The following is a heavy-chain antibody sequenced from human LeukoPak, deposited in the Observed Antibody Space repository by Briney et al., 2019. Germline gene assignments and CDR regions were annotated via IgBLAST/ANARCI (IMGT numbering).Heavy chain of an antibody. Sequence: GASVKVSCKASGGTFSSYAISWVRQAPGQGLEWMGGIIPIFGTANYAQKFQGRVTITADESTSTAYMELSSLRSEDTAVYYCARTPYGDPPGRPYYYMDVWGKGTTVTISS. V-gene: IGHV1-69*13. CDR3: ARTPYGDPPGRPYYYMDV. CDR1: GGTFSSYA. D-gene: IGHD4-17*01. J-gene: IGHJ6*03. CDR2: IIPIFGTA.